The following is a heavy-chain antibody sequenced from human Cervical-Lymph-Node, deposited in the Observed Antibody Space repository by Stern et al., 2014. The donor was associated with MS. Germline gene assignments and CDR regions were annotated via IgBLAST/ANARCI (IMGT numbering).Heavy chain of an antibody. J-gene: IGHJ4*02. V-gene: IGHV1-8*01. D-gene: IGHD6-13*01. CDR3: ARTYSGIEAAGH. CDR2: MNPDSGNT. CDR1: GYTFTSYD. Sequence: QVQLVQSGAEVKKPGASVKVSCKASGYTFTSYDINWVRQATGQGLEWMGWMNPDSGNTGYAQKFQGRVTMTRNTSISTAYMDLSSLRSEDTAVYYCARTYSGIEAAGHWGQGTLVTVSS.